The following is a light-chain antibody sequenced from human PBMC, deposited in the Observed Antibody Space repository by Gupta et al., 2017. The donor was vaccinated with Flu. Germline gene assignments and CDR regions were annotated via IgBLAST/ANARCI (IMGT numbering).Light chain of an antibody. CDR3: SSYKNSRTPEV. CDR1: SSDVGGYNY. CDR2: EVS. Sequence: QSALTQPASVSGSPGQSITISCTGTSSDVGGYNYVSWYQQHPGKAPKLLIYEVSNRPSGVSNRFSGSKSGKTASLTISELQAEDEAEYHCSSYKNSRTPEVFGTGTKVTVL. V-gene: IGLV2-14*01. J-gene: IGLJ1*01.